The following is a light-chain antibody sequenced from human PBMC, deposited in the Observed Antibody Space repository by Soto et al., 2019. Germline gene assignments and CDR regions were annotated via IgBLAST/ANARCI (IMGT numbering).Light chain of an antibody. CDR1: SSDDGGYNY. J-gene: IGLJ1*01. V-gene: IGLV2-11*01. CDR2: DVS. Sequence: QSVVTQPRSVSGSPGPSVTISCTGNSSDDGGYNYVSWYQQHPGKAPKLMIYDVSKRPSGVPDRFSGSKSGNTASLTISGLQAEDEADYYCCSYAGSYTDVFGTGTKVTV. CDR3: CSYAGSYTDV.